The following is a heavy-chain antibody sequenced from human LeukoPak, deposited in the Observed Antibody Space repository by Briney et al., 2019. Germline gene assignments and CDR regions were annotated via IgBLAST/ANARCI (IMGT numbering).Heavy chain of an antibody. CDR1: GYTFTSYG. V-gene: IGHV1-18*01. J-gene: IGHJ4*02. CDR2: ISAYNGNT. Sequence: ASVKVSCKASGYTFTSYGISWVRQAPGQGLEWMGWISAYNGNTNYAQKFQGRVTITTDESTSTAYMELSSLRSEDTAVYYCAREVYYDSSGYYRPYYFDYWGQGTLVTVSS. D-gene: IGHD3-22*01. CDR3: AREVYYDSSGYYRPYYFDY.